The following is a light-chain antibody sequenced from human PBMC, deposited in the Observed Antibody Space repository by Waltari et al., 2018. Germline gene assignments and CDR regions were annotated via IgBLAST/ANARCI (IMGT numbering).Light chain of an antibody. Sequence: EIVLTQSPGTLSLSPGERATLSCRASQSVSNMLAWYQQKPGQAPRLLIYETSNRATGIPARFSGSGSGTDFTLTISSLEPEDFAVYDCQQRSNWPPTFGQGTKVEI. V-gene: IGKV3-11*01. CDR1: QSVSNM. CDR2: ETS. CDR3: QQRSNWPPT. J-gene: IGKJ1*01.